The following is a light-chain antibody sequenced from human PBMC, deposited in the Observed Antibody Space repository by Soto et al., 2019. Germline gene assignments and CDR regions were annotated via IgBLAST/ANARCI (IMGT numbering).Light chain of an antibody. CDR3: SSYTSIRGV. CDR1: SNDVGGYDV. V-gene: IGLV2-14*01. J-gene: IGLJ3*02. CDR2: EVT. Sequence: QSVLTQPASVSGSPGQSITISCTGTSNDVGGYDVVSWYQQLPGKAPKLIIYEVTNRPSGVSNRFSGSKSGNTASLTISGLQAEDEADYYCSSYTSIRGVFGGGTKVTVL.